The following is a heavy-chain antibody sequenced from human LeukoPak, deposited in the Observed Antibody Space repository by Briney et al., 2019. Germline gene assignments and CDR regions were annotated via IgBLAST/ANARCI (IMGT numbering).Heavy chain of an antibody. CDR1: GFTFSSYG. J-gene: IGHJ3*02. CDR2: IRYDGSNK. CDR3: ARGLAWHPYAFDI. V-gene: IGHV3-30*02. Sequence: GGSLRLSCAASGFTFSSYGMHWVRQAPGKGLEWVAFIRYDGSNKYYADSVKGRFTISRDNSKNTLYLQMNSLRAEDTAVYYCARGLAWHPYAFDIWGQGTMVTVSS.